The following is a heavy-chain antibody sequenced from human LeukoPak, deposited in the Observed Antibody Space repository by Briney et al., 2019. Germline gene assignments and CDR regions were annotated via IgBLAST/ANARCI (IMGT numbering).Heavy chain of an antibody. D-gene: IGHD2-2*02. CDR2: INPNSGGI. V-gene: IGHV1-2*02. CDR3: ARAYCSSTSCYTAGY. Sequence: ASVKVSCKXSGYTFTGYYMHRVRQAPGQGLEWMGWINPNSGGINYAQKFQGRVTMTRDTSISTAYMELSRLRSDDTAVYYCARAYCSSTSCYTAGYWGQGTLVTVSS. J-gene: IGHJ4*02. CDR1: GYTFTGYY.